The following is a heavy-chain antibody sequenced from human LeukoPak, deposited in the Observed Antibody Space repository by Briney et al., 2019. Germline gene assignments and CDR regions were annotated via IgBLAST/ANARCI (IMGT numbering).Heavy chain of an antibody. CDR1: GFTFSSYG. Sequence: GGSLRLSCAASGFTFSSYGMHWVRQAPGKGLEWVAFIRYDGSNKYYADSVKGRFSISRDNSKNTLYLQMNSLRAEDTAVYYCAKAEEQQLVRLVHYWGQGTLVTVSS. V-gene: IGHV3-30*02. CDR2: IRYDGSNK. CDR3: AKAEEQQLVRLVHY. D-gene: IGHD6-13*01. J-gene: IGHJ4*02.